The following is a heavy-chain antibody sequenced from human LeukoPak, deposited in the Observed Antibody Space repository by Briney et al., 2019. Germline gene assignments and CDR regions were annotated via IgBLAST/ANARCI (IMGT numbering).Heavy chain of an antibody. CDR1: GYTFTSYG. D-gene: IGHD4-23*01. V-gene: IGHV1-18*01. CDR3: ARGQSYTFYGGNGDEYFQH. Sequence: ASVKVSCKASGYTFTSYGISWVRQAPGQGLEWMGWISAYNGNTNYAQKLQGRVTMTTDTSTSTAYMELRSLRSDDTAVYYCARGQSYTFYGGNGDEYFQHWGQGTLVTVSP. CDR2: ISAYNGNT. J-gene: IGHJ1*01.